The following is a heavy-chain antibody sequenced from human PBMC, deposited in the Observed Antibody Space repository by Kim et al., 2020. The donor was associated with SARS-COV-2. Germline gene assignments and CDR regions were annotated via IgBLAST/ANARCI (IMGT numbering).Heavy chain of an antibody. CDR3: ATGPPIQFGWFDP. D-gene: IGHD5-18*01. V-gene: IGHV1-24*01. Sequence: VKVSCKVSGYTLTELSMHWVRQAPGKGLEWMGGFDPEDGETIYAQKFQGRVTMTEDTSTDTAYMELSSLRSEDTAVYYCATGPPIQFGWFDPWGQGTLVTVSS. CDR1: GYTLTELS. J-gene: IGHJ5*02. CDR2: FDPEDGET.